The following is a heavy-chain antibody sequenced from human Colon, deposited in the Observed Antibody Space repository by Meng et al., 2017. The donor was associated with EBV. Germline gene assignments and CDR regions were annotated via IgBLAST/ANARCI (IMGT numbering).Heavy chain of an antibody. CDR2: IYDSGST. CDR1: GDSISTMSYY. D-gene: IGHD6-13*01. J-gene: IGHJ4*02. V-gene: IGHV4-39*01. Sequence: RSVIPYESLSLPCTVSGDSISTMSYYWGWIRQPPGKGLEWIGFIYDSGSTFYNPSLKSRVTVSVDTSKNQFSLKLSSVTAADTAIYYCGRLVKVVAAGESDYWGQGLLVTVSS. CDR3: GRLVKVVAAGESDY.